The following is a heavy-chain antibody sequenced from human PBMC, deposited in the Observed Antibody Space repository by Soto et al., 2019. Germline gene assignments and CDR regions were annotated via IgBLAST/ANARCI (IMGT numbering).Heavy chain of an antibody. CDR2: IYYSGST. V-gene: IGHV4-39*01. CDR1: GGSISSSSYY. D-gene: IGHD3-22*01. Sequence: QLQLQESGPGLVKPSETLSLTCTVSGGSISSSSYYWGWIRQPPGKGLEWIGSIYYSGSTYYNPSLKSRVTISVDTSKNQFSLKLSSVTAADTAVYYCARPHDSSGTRTWGFDPWGQGTLVTVSS. CDR3: ARPHDSSGTRTWGFDP. J-gene: IGHJ5*02.